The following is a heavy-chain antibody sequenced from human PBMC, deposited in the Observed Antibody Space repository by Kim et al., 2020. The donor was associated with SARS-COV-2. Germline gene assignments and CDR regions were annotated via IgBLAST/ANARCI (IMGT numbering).Heavy chain of an antibody. J-gene: IGHJ4*02. V-gene: IGHV4-59*01. D-gene: IGHD6-19*01. Sequence: SETLSLTCTVSGGSISSYYWSWIRQPPGKGLEWIGYIYYSGSTNYNPSLKSRVTIPVDTSKNQFSLKLSSVTAADTAVYYCARALEGYSSGWYFDYWGQGTLVTVSS. CDR3: ARALEGYSSGWYFDY. CDR2: IYYSGST. CDR1: GGSISSYY.